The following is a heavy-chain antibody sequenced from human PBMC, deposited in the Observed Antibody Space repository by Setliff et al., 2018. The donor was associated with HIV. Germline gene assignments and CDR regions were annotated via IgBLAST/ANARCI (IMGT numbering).Heavy chain of an antibody. Sequence: ASVKVSCKASGYTFTDYYMHWVQQAPGNGLEWMGRVDPEHGDTKYAEKFQGRVTITADTSTDTVYMELSSLRFDDTAVYFCARGWLPTDYSFYYMDVWGQGTAVTVSS. D-gene: IGHD6-19*01. CDR1: GYTFTDYY. CDR2: VDPEHGDT. V-gene: IGHV1-69-2*01. CDR3: ARGWLPTDYSFYYMDV. J-gene: IGHJ6*03.